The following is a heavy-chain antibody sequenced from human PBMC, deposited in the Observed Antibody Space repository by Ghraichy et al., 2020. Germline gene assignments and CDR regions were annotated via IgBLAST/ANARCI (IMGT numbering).Heavy chain of an antibody. CDR2: ISTTSNSI. CDR1: EFTFSTYS. D-gene: IGHD6-19*01. CDR3: ARGKQWLVQGAFDI. J-gene: IGHJ3*02. Sequence: GSLRLSCAASEFTFSTYSMNWVRQAPGKGLEWISFISTTSNSIYYADSVKGRFTISRDNAKSSLYLQMNSLRDEDTAVYYCARGKQWLVQGAFDIWGQGTKVTVSS. V-gene: IGHV3-48*02.